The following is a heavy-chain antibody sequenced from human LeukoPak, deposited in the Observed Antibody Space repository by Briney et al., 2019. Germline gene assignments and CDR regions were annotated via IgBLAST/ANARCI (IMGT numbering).Heavy chain of an antibody. J-gene: IGHJ6*03. Sequence: SETLSLTCAVYGGSFSGYYWSWIRQPPGKGLEWIGEINHSGSTNYNPSLKSRVTISVDTSKNQFSLKLSSVTAADTAVYYCARVDSGYYAGPYYYYYYMDVWGKGTTVTVSS. CDR3: ARVDSGYYAGPYYYYYYMDV. CDR1: GGSFSGYY. D-gene: IGHD3-22*01. V-gene: IGHV4-34*01. CDR2: INHSGST.